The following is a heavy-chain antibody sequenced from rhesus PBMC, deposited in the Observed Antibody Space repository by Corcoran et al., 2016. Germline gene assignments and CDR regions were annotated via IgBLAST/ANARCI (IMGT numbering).Heavy chain of an antibody. CDR2: ISGSGGNT. V-gene: IGHV4-173*01. J-gene: IGHJ4*01. CDR3: ARDPYSGSYYVFDY. D-gene: IGHD3-16*01. CDR1: GGSISSHY. Sequence: QLQLQESGPGLVKPSETLSLTCAVSGGSISSHYWSWFRQPPRTGVAWIGRISGSGGNTDYNPSLKSRVTISTDTSKNQFSLKLSSVTAADTAVYYCARDPYSGSYYVFDYWGQGVLVTVSS.